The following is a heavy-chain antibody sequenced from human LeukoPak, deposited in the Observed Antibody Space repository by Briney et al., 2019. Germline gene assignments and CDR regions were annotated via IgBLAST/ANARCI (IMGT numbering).Heavy chain of an antibody. J-gene: IGHJ5*02. Sequence: GGSLRLSCAASGFTFSSCWMSWVRQAPGKGLEWVANIKQDGSEKYYVDSLKGRFTISRDNAKNSLYLQMNSLRAEDTAVYYCARPYCSGGSCYNPWGQGTLVTVSS. CDR1: GFTFSSCW. D-gene: IGHD2-15*01. CDR3: ARPYCSGGSCYNP. CDR2: IKQDGSEK. V-gene: IGHV3-7*01.